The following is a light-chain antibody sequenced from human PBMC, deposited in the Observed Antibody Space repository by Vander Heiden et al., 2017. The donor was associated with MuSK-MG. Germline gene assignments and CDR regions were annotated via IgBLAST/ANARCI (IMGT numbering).Light chain of an antibody. J-gene: IGLJ2*01. V-gene: IGLV3-19*01. Sequence: SSELTQDPAVSVALGQTVRTTCQQYSLRSYDASWYQQKPGQAPVLVIYGKNNRPSGSPDRFSGSSSGNTASLTITGAQAEDEADYYCNSRDSSGNHVVFGGGTKLTVL. CDR1: SLRSYD. CDR2: GKN. CDR3: NSRDSSGNHVV.